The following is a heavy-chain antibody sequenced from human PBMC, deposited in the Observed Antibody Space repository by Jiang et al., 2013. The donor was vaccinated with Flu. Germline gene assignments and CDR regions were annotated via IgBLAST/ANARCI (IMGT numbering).Heavy chain of an antibody. CDR1: GFTFSSYW. D-gene: IGHD3-10*01. Sequence: GLVQPGGSLRLSCAASGFTFSSYWMSWVRQAPGKGLEWVANIKQDGSEKYYVDSVKGRFTISRDNAKNSLYLQMNSLRAEDTAVYYCARDRERSSMVRGFPYWGQGTLVTVSS. V-gene: IGHV3-7*03. CDR2: IKQDGSEK. CDR3: ARDRERSSMVRGFPY. J-gene: IGHJ4*02.